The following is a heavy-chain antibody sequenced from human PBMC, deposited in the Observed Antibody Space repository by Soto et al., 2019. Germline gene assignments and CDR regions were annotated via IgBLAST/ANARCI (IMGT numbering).Heavy chain of an antibody. CDR2: IKFDGSST. CDR1: GFAFSTYW. Sequence: EVQLVESGGGLVQPGGSLRLSCAASGFAFSTYWMHWVRQAPGKGLLWVARIKFDGSSTYSADSVKGRFTISRDDAKNTLYLQMNGRRVDDTAVYYCARGAKTIYAMNVWGQGTTVTVSS. V-gene: IGHV3-74*01. CDR3: ARGAKTIYAMNV. J-gene: IGHJ6*02.